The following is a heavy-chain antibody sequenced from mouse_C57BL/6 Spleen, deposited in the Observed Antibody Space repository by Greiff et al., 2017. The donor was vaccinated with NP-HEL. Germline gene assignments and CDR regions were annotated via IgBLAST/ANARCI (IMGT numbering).Heavy chain of an antibody. CDR1: GFNIKDYY. J-gene: IGHJ4*01. CDR2: IDPEDGET. D-gene: IGHD2-4*01. CDR3: ARKGDPGDDYDGGYAMDY. V-gene: IGHV14-2*01. Sequence: EVQLQQSGAELLKPGASVKLSCTASGFNIKDYYMHWVKQRTEQGLEWIGRIDPEDGETKYAPKFQGKATITADTSSNTAYLQLSSLTSEYTSVYYCARKGDPGDDYDGGYAMDYWGQGTSVTVSS.